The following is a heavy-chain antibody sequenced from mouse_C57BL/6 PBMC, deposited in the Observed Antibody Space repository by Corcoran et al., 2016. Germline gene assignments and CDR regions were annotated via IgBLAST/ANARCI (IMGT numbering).Heavy chain of an antibody. Sequence: QVQLKQSGAELVRPGASVKLSCKASGYTFTDYYINWVKQRPGQGLEWIARIYPGSGNTYYNEKFKGKATLTAEKSSSTAYMQLSSLTSEDSAVYFCAKSLLGNAMDYWGQGTSVTVSS. CDR2: IYPGSGNT. CDR1: GYTFTDYY. CDR3: AKSLLGNAMDY. J-gene: IGHJ4*01. D-gene: IGHD2-1*01. V-gene: IGHV1-76*01.